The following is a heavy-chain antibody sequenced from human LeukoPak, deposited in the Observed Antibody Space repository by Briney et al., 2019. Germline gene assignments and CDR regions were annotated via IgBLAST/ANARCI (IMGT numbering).Heavy chain of an antibody. V-gene: IGHV3-49*04. CDR1: GFTFGDYA. Sequence: GGSLRLSCTASGFTFGDYAMSWVRQAPGKGLEWVGFIRSKAYGGTTEYAASVKGRFTISRDDSKSIAYLQMNSLKTEDTAVYYCTRCSGGSCYLQFDYWGQGTLVPVSS. D-gene: IGHD2-15*01. CDR2: IRSKAYGGTT. CDR3: TRCSGGSCYLQFDY. J-gene: IGHJ4*02.